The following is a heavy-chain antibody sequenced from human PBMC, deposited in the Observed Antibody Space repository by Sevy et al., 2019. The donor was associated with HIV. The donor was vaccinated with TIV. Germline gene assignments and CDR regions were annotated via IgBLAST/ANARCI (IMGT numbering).Heavy chain of an antibody. J-gene: IGHJ6*02. V-gene: IGHV3-30*04. CDR2: ISYDGSNK. CDR1: GFTFSSYA. Sequence: GGSLRLSCAASGFTFSSYAMHWVRQAPGKGLEWVAVISYDGSNKYYADSVKGRFTISRDNSKNTLYLQMNSLRAEETAVYNCASTMVREEKGYYYYGMDVWGQGTTVTVSS. D-gene: IGHD3-10*01. CDR3: ASTMVREEKGYYYYGMDV.